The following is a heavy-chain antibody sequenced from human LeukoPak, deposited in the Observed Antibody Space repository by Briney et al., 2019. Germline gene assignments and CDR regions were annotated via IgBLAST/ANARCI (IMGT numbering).Heavy chain of an antibody. CDR1: VFTFSNYW. V-gene: IGHV3-7*01. J-gene: IGHJ4*02. Sequence: PGGSLRLSRVASVFTFSNYWMSWVRQAPGRGLEWVANIKKDGREKYYLATVKGRFTIYRDNSKNTLYLQMNSLRAEDTAVYYCSKGDYGGNDGYCDYWGQGTLDSVSS. CDR2: IKKDGREK. CDR3: SKGDYGGNDGYCDY. D-gene: IGHD4-23*01.